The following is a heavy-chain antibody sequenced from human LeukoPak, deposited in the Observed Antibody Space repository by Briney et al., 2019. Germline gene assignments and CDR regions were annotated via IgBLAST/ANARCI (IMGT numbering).Heavy chain of an antibody. CDR2: ISGSSTYI. Sequence: GGSLRLSCAASGFTFSDYTMIWVRQAPGKGLEWVASISGSSTYIFYADSLKGRFTISRDNANNSLSLQMNSLRAEDTAVYYCSRGTYFDWLLSYYFDFWGQGTLVTVSS. J-gene: IGHJ4*02. CDR3: SRGTYFDWLLSYYFDF. D-gene: IGHD3-9*01. CDR1: GFTFSDYT. V-gene: IGHV3-21*01.